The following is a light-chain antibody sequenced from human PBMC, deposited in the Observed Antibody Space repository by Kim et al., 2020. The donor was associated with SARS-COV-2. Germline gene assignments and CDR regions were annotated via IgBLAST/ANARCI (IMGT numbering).Light chain of an antibody. J-gene: IGLJ2*01. Sequence: GQRVTISCYGSSSNIGSNTVSWYQQLPGTAPKLLIYSNNQRPSGVPDRFSGSKSGTSASLAISGLQSEDEADYYCAAWDDSLNGPVFGGGTQLTVL. V-gene: IGLV1-44*01. CDR2: SNN. CDR1: SSNIGSNT. CDR3: AAWDDSLNGPV.